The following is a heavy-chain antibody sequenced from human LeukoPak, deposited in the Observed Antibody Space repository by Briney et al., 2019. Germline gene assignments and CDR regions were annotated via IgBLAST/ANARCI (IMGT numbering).Heavy chain of an antibody. V-gene: IGHV3-48*03. CDR1: GMMFSSYE. J-gene: IGHJ4*02. CDR3: ASAMMGFDSSGYYTAAYFEH. CDR2: ISSSGNTR. D-gene: IGHD3-22*01. Sequence: PGGSLRLSCSASGMMFSSYEMYWVRQAPGKGLEWVSDISSSGNTRNYADSVKGRSTISRDNAKKTLHLQMNSLRGDDTAIYYCASAMMGFDSSGYYTAAYFEHWGQGTRVTVSS.